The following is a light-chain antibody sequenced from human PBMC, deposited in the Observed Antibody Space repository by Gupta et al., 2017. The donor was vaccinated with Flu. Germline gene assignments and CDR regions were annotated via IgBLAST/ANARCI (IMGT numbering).Light chain of an antibody. V-gene: IGLV2-14*01. CDR2: EVS. Sequence: SDIGGYDYVSWYQQHPGNAPKLMLFEVSRRPAGISDRFSGSRSGNTASLTISGLLAEDEAFYYCSSYTNANTVVFFGGGTKLTVL. J-gene: IGLJ2*01. CDR3: SSYTNANTVVF. CDR1: SDIGGYDY.